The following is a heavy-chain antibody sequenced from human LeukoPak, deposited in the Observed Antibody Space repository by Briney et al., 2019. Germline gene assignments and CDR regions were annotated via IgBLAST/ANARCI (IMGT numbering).Heavy chain of an antibody. CDR2: ISGSGDST. CDR1: GFTFSSYG. Sequence: GGSLRLSCAASGFTFSSYGMSWVRQAPGKGLEWVSTISGSGDSTYYADSVKGRFTISRDNAKNSLYLQVNSLRAEDTAVYYCAREMLAAVAAQSWGQGTLVIVSS. CDR3: AREMLAAVAAQS. J-gene: IGHJ5*02. V-gene: IGHV3-23*01. D-gene: IGHD6-19*01.